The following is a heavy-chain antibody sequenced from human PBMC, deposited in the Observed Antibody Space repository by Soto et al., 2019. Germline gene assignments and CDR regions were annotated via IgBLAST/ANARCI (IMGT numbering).Heavy chain of an antibody. Sequence: ASVKVSCKASGGTFSSYAISWVRQAPGQGLEWMGGIIPIFGTANYAQKFQGRVTITADESTSTAYMELSSLRSEDTAVYYCARDREPYIAAAMMYNWFDPWGQGTLVTVSS. J-gene: IGHJ5*02. CDR1: GGTFSSYA. CDR2: IIPIFGTA. CDR3: ARDREPYIAAAMMYNWFDP. D-gene: IGHD6-13*01. V-gene: IGHV1-69*13.